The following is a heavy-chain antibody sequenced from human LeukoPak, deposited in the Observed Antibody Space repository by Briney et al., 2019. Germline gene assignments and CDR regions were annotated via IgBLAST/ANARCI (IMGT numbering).Heavy chain of an antibody. V-gene: IGHV3-49*04. CDR3: TRVNGDYADAFDI. CDR2: IRSKAYGGTT. CDR1: GFTFGDYA. J-gene: IGHJ3*02. D-gene: IGHD4-17*01. Sequence: PGGSLRLSCTASGFTFGDYAMSWVRQAPGKGLEWVGFIRSKAYGGTTEYAASVKGRFTISRDGSKSIAYLQMNSLKTEDTAVYYCTRVNGDYADAFDIWGQGTMVTVSS.